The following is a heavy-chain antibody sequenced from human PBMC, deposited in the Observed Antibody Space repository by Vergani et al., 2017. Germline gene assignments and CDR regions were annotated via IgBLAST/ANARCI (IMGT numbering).Heavy chain of an antibody. CDR1: GYTLTELS. CDR3: ATYTWGSYYETQYYFDY. CDR2: FDPEDGET. D-gene: IGHD3-16*01. J-gene: IGHJ4*02. Sequence: QVQLVQSGAEVKKPGASVKVSCKVSGYTLTELSMHWVRQAPGKGLEWMGGFDPEDGETIYAQKFQGRGTMTEDTSTDTAYMSLSSLRSEDTAVYYCATYTWGSYYETQYYFDYWGQGTLVTVSS. V-gene: IGHV1-24*01.